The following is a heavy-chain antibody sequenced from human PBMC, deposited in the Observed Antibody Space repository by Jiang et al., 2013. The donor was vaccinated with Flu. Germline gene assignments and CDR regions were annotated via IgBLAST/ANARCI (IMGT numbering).Heavy chain of an antibody. Sequence: EVQLLESGGGLVEPGGSRRLSCAASGFTLSRYAMNWVRQAPGKGLEWVSGISGGSGGTYYVDSVKGRFTISRDISTNTVYLQMNSLRAEDTAVYYCANLGSSGWYGGYFDYWAREPWSPSPQ. D-gene: IGHD6-19*01. CDR2: ISGGSGGT. CDR1: GFTLSRYA. J-gene: IGHJ4*02. CDR3: ANLGSSGWYGGYFDY. V-gene: IGHV3-23*01.